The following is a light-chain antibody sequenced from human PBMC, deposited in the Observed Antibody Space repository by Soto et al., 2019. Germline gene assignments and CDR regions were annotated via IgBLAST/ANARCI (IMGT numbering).Light chain of an antibody. CDR2: DAS. CDR3: QHRTNRPPTYT. Sequence: EIVLTQSPGTLSLSPGERATLSCRASQSVSNYLAWYQQKPGQAPRLLIYDASNRATGIPARFSGSGSGTDFTLTISSLEPEDFAVYYCQHRTNRPPTYTFGQGTKLEIK. CDR1: QSVSNY. V-gene: IGKV3-11*01. J-gene: IGKJ2*01.